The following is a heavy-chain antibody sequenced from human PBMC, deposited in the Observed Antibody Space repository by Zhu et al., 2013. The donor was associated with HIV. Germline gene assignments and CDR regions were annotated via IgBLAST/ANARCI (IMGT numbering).Heavy chain of an antibody. CDR2: IYYSGST. V-gene: IGHV4-30-4*01. J-gene: IGHJ5*02. D-gene: IGHD2-2*01. CDR1: GGSISSGDYY. Sequence: VQLQESGPGLVKPSQTLSLTCTVSGGSISSGDYYWSWIRQPPGKGLEWIGYIYYSGSTYYNPSLKSRVTISVDTSKNQFSLKLSSVTAADTAVYYCARVRAAAADPTWFDPWGQGTLVTVSS. CDR3: ARVRAAAADPTWFDP.